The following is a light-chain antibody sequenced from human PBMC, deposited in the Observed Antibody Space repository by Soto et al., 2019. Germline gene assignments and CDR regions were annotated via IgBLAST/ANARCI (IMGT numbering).Light chain of an antibody. V-gene: IGLV2-14*01. Sequence: QSALTQPASVSGSPGQSITISCTGTSSDVGNNNYVSWYQQNPGKAPKLIICDVTDRPSGVSNRFSGSKSGNTASLTISGLQADDEADYYCSSFTGSSYVFGTGTQLTVL. J-gene: IGLJ1*01. CDR1: SSDVGNNNY. CDR3: SSFTGSSYV. CDR2: DVT.